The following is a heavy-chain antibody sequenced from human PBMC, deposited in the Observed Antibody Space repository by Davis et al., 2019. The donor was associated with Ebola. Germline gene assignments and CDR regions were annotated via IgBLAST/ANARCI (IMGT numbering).Heavy chain of an antibody. CDR1: GYTFTSYD. Sequence: ASVKVSCKASGYTFTSYDISWVRQAPGQGLEWMGWISAYNGNTNYAQKLQGRVTMTTDTSTSTAYMELRSLRSDDTAVYYCARVVVAATTNWFDPWGQGTLVTVSS. V-gene: IGHV1-18*01. J-gene: IGHJ5*02. CDR3: ARVVVAATTNWFDP. D-gene: IGHD2-15*01. CDR2: ISAYNGNT.